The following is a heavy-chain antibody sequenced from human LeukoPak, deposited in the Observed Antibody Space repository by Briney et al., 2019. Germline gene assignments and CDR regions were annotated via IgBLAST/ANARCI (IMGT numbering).Heavy chain of an antibody. CDR1: GFTFSSYT. CDR3: ARLGYCSSTSCPGDRYGMDV. D-gene: IGHD2-2*01. V-gene: IGHV3-30-3*01. J-gene: IGHJ6*02. Sequence: GGSLRLSCAASGFTFSSYTMHWVRQAPGKGLEWVAVISYDGSNKYYADSVKGRFTISRDNSKNTLYLQMNSLRAEDTAVYYCARLGYCSSTSCPGDRYGMDVWGQGTTVTVSS. CDR2: ISYDGSNK.